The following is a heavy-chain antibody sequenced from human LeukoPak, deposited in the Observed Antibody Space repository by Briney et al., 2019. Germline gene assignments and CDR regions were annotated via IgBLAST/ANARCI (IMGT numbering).Heavy chain of an antibody. D-gene: IGHD5-18*01. Sequence: PSETLSLTCAVYGGSFSAYYWSWIRQSPGKGLEWIAEINHRGDTNYNSSVKSRVTLSVDTSKDQFSLNLSSVTAADTAVYYCARHYAYSYGYVDHWGQGTLVTVSS. J-gene: IGHJ4*02. CDR3: ARHYAYSYGYVDH. V-gene: IGHV4-34*01. CDR1: GGSFSAYY. CDR2: INHRGDT.